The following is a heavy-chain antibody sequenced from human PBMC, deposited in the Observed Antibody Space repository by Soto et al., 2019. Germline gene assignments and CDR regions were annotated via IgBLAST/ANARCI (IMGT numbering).Heavy chain of an antibody. V-gene: IGHV5-10-1*01. J-gene: IGHJ6*02. CDR1: GYSFTSYW. D-gene: IGHD3-10*01. CDR2: IDPSDSYT. CDR3: ARRPETYGSGSYYGMDV. Sequence: GESLRISCKVSGYSFTSYWISWVRQMPGKGLEWMGRIDPSDSYTNYSPSFQGHVTISADKSISTAYLQWSSLKASDTAMYYCARRPETYGSGSYYGMDVWGQGTTVTVSS.